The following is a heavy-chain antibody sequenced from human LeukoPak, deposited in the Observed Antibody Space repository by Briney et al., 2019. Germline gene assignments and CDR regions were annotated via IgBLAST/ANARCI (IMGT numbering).Heavy chain of an antibody. V-gene: IGHV3-23*01. J-gene: IGHJ6*02. CDR1: GFTFSSYA. CDR3: AKPGTTLYYYYGMDV. Sequence: PGGSLRLSCAASGFTFSSYAMSWVRQVPGKGLEWVSVISGNGGSTYYADSVKGRFTISRDNSKNTLYLQMNSLRVEDTAVYYCAKPGTTLYYYYGMDVWGQGTRSPSP. D-gene: IGHD1-1*01. CDR2: ISGNGGST.